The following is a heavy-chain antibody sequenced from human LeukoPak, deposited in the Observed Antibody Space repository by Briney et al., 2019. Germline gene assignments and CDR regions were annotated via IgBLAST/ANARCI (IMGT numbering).Heavy chain of an antibody. CDR2: INSDGSST. J-gene: IGHJ6*02. CDR3: ASSRDYYYYGMDV. V-gene: IGHV3-74*01. Sequence: GGSLRLSCAASGFTFSSNWMHWVRQAPGKGLVWVSRINSDGSSTSYADSVRGRFTISRDNAKNTLYLQMNSLRAEDTAVYHCASSRDYYYYGMDVWGQGTTVTVSS. CDR1: GFTFSSNW.